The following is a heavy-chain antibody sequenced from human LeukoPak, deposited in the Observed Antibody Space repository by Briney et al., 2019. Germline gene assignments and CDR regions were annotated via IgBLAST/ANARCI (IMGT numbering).Heavy chain of an antibody. CDR1: GGSISSHY. Sequence: SETLSLTCNVSGGSISSHYWSWIRQPPGKGLEWIGYIYYSGSTNYNPSLKSRVTISVDTSKNQFSLKLSSVTAADTAVYYCARRRNMGYSGHYYYMDVWGKGTTVTVSS. CDR3: ARRRNMGYSGHYYYMDV. J-gene: IGHJ6*03. V-gene: IGHV4-59*11. D-gene: IGHD1-26*01. CDR2: IYYSGST.